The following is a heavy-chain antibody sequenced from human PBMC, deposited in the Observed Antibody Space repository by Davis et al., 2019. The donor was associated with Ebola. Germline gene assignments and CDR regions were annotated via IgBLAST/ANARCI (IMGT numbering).Heavy chain of an antibody. CDR2: LGLSADT. J-gene: IGHJ3*01. CDR3: AKDTSNVWFDV. D-gene: IGHD6-19*01. Sequence: SLNFSCASSDFISTSYWMHSVRQAPGKGLEWVSTLGLSADTYYADSVKGRFTISRDNSKNTLHLQMNSLRVEDTAIYYCAKDTSNVWFDVWGQGTMVTVSS. CDR1: DFISTSYW. V-gene: IGHV3-23*01.